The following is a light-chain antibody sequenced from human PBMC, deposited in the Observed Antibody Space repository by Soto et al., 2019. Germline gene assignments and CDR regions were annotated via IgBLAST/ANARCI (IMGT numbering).Light chain of an antibody. V-gene: IGKV3-20*01. CDR2: DAS. CDR3: QQYGSSLPIT. J-gene: IGKJ5*01. CDR1: QSVSSSY. Sequence: EIVLTQSPGTLSLSPGERATLSCRASQSVSSSYLGWYQQKPGQAPRLLIYDASSRATGIPDRFSGSGSGTDFTLTISRLETEDFAVYYCQQYGSSLPITFGQWTRLEIK.